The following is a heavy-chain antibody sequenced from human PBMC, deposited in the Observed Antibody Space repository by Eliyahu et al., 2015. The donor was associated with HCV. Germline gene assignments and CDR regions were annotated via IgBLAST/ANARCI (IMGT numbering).Heavy chain of an antibody. CDR3: ARATYYHDSIGLTLHY. J-gene: IGHJ4*02. Sequence: EVQLVVSGGDLVQPGGSLRLSCAASGFTFSSNNMIWVRPAPGKGLEWVAFISSSSGAIDYADXVKGRFTISRDNAQNSLYLHLNSLRDEDTAVYYCARATYYHDSIGLTLHYWGQGTPVTVSS. CDR1: GFTFSSNN. V-gene: IGHV3-48*02. CDR2: ISSSSGAI. D-gene: IGHD3-22*01.